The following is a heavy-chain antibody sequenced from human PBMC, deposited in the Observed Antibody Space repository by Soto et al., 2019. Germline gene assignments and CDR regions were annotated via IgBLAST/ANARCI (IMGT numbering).Heavy chain of an antibody. Sequence: PSETLSLTCTVSGGSISGYFWTWIRQPPGKGLVWIGYISHTGITNYNSSLKSRVIMSVDTSKNQFSLRVSSLTAADTAVYYCARKEYYFDYWGQGSLVTVSS. D-gene: IGHD3-10*01. V-gene: IGHV4-59*01. CDR2: ISHTGIT. J-gene: IGHJ4*02. CDR3: ARKEYYFDY. CDR1: GGSISGYF.